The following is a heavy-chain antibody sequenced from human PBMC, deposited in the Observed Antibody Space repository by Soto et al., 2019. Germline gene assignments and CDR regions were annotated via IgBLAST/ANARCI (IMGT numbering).Heavy chain of an antibody. J-gene: IGHJ5*02. CDR2: IIPIFGTA. V-gene: IGHV1-69*01. CDR1: GGTFSSYA. CDR3: ARSLGATMGWDWFDP. Sequence: QVQLVQSGAEVKKPGSSVKVSCKASGGTFSSYAISWVRQAPGQGLEWMGGIIPIFGTANYSQKFQSRVTSTADESTSTAYMELSSLRSEYTAVYYCARSLGATMGWDWFDPWGQGTLVTVSS. D-gene: IGHD1-26*01.